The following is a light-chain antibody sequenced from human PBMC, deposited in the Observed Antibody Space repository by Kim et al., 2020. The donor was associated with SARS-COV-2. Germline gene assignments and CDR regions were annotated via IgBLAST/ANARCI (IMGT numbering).Light chain of an antibody. CDR2: VAS. CDR1: ESISDY. J-gene: IGKJ2*03. CDR3: QQAYRPPYR. Sequence: SASVGDIVTITGRASESISDYLNWYQQKPGKAPRVLIYVASTLQSGAPSRFSGSRSGTEFTLTISSLQPEDSATYYCQQAYRPPYRFGQGTKLEI. V-gene: IGKV1-39*01.